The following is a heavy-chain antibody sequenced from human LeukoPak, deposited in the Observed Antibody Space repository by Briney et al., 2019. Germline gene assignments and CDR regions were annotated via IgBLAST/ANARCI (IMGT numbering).Heavy chain of an antibody. CDR3: ARRSSSGSGFDY. CDR1: GFTFDHYG. CDR2: INWNGDTT. D-gene: IGHD6-6*01. Sequence: GGSLRLSCAASGFTFDHYGLTWVRQAPGKGLEWLSGINWNGDTTIYADSVKGRLTISRDNAKGSLYLQMDSLRVEDTALYYCARRSSSGSGFDYWGQGTLVTVSS. V-gene: IGHV3-20*04. J-gene: IGHJ4*02.